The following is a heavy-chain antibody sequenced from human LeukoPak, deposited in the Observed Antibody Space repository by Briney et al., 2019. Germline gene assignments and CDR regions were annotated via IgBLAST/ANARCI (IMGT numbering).Heavy chain of an antibody. CDR1: GFTFSSYA. CDR2: ISGSGGST. CDR3: AKHLALVGATTTYDY. Sequence: GGSLRLSCAASGFTFSSYAMSWVRQAPGKGLEWVSAISGSGGSTYYADSVKGRFTISRDNSKNTLYLQMNNLRAEDTAVYYCAKHLALVGATTTYDYWGQGTLVIVSS. V-gene: IGHV3-23*01. D-gene: IGHD1-26*01. J-gene: IGHJ4*02.